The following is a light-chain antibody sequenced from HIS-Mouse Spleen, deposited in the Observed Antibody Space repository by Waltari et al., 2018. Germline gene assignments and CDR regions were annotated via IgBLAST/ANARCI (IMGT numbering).Light chain of an antibody. CDR3: QSYDSSLSGSE. J-gene: IGLJ2*01. CDR1: SPNIRAGYD. Sequence: QSVLTQPPSVSGAPGQRVTISCTRSSPNIRAGYDVPWYQQLPGTAPKLLIYGNSNRPSGVPDRFSGSKSGTSASLAITGLQAEDEADYYCQSYDSSLSGSEFGGGTKLTVL. CDR2: GNS. V-gene: IGLV1-40*01.